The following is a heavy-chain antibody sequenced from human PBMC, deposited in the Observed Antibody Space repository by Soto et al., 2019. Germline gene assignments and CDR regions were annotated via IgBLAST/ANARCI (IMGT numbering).Heavy chain of an antibody. CDR2: ISGSASIK. J-gene: IGHJ4*02. Sequence: EVQLVESGGGLVQPGGSLRLSCKASGFSFSSYEMNWARQAPGKGLEWVSYISGSASIKSYADSVKGRFTIFRDNAKNSLYLQMNSLRAEDTAVYYCARELVRGVMTFDYGGQGTLVTVSS. V-gene: IGHV3-48*03. D-gene: IGHD3-10*01. CDR1: GFSFSSYE. CDR3: ARELVRGVMTFDY.